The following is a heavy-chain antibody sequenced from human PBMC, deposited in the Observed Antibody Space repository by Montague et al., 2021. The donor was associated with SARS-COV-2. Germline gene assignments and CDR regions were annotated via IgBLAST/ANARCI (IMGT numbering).Heavy chain of an antibody. D-gene: IGHD3-3*01. V-gene: IGHV3-30*04. CDR1: GFTFSSYA. CDR2: ISYDGSNK. J-gene: IGHJ6*03. CDR3: ARDRRGYEVTIFGVVNSSPSDYMDV. Sequence: SLRLSCAASGFTFSSYAMHWVRQAPGKGLEWVAVISYDGSNKYYVDSVKGRFTISRDNSKNTLYLQMNSLRAEDTAVYYCARDRRGYEVTIFGVVNSSPSDYMDVWGKGTTVTVSS.